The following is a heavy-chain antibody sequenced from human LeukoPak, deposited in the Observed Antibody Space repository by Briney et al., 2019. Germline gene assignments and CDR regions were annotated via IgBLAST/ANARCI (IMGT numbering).Heavy chain of an antibody. V-gene: IGHV1-18*01. D-gene: IGHD5-12*01. Sequence: ASVKVSCKASGYTFTSYGISWVRQAPGQGLEWMGWISTYNGNTNYAQKLQGRVTMTTDTSTSTAYMELRSLRSDDTAVYYCARTGATIVATIWDVDYWGQGTLVTVSS. J-gene: IGHJ4*02. CDR1: GYTFTSYG. CDR3: ARTGATIVATIWDVDY. CDR2: ISTYNGNT.